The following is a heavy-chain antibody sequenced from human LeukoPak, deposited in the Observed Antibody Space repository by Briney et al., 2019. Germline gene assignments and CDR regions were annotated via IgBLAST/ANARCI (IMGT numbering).Heavy chain of an antibody. J-gene: IGHJ4*02. CDR3: ARAKPKNMVRGLIMRRESRYYFDY. Sequence: GGSLRLSCAASGFTVSSNYMSWVRQAPGKGLEWVSVIYSEGSTYYADSVRGRFTISRDNSKSTLYIQMNSLRAEDTAVYYCARAKPKNMVRGLIMRRESRYYFDYWGQGTLVTVSS. CDR2: IYSEGST. D-gene: IGHD3-10*01. V-gene: IGHV3-53*01. CDR1: GFTVSSNY.